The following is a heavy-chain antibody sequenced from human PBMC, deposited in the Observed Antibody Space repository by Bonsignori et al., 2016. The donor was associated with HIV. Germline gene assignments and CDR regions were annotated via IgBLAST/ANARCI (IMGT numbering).Heavy chain of an antibody. V-gene: IGHV1-69*10. J-gene: IGHJ4*02. CDR2: IIPILGIA. CDR3: TRDNGGGSCYGY. D-gene: IGHD2-15*01. Sequence: WVRQAPGQGLEWMGGIIPILGIANYAQKFQGRVTITADESTSTAYMELSSLRSEDTAVYYCTRDNGGGSCYGYWGQGTLVTVSS.